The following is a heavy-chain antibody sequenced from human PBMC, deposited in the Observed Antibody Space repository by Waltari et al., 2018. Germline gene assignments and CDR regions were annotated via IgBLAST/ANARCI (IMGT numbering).Heavy chain of an antibody. J-gene: IGHJ4*02. V-gene: IGHV4-39*01. CDR2: SYYSGTT. Sequence: QLQLQQSGPGLVKPSETLSLTCTVSGGSIYGSNYYWGWIRQPPGKELQWIGSSYYSGTTYYNPSLESRVTVSVDTSKNQFSLMLTSMTAADTAVYYCVRTDTTGYYPYWGQGTPVSVSS. D-gene: IGHD3-22*01. CDR1: GGSIYGSNYY. CDR3: VRTDTTGYYPY.